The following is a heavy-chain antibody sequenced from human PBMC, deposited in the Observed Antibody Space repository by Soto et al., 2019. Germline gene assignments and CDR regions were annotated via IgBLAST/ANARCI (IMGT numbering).Heavy chain of an antibody. J-gene: IGHJ4*02. D-gene: IGHD3-22*01. V-gene: IGHV4-39*01. Sequence: QLQLQESGPGLVKPSETLSLTCTVSGGSISSSSYYWGWIRQPPGKGLEWIGSIYYSGSTYYNPSLKSRVNITGRTAQKQFPLKLSSVTAADTAVYYCARLVYDSSGYRPGWGQGTLVTVSS. CDR2: IYYSGST. CDR1: GGSISSSSYY. CDR3: ARLVYDSSGYRPG.